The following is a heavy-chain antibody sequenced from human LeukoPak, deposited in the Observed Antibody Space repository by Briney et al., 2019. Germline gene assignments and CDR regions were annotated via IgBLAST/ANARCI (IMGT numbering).Heavy chain of an antibody. Sequence: GASVTVSFTASGYTFTGYYMHWVRQAPGQGLEWMGWINPNSGGTNYAQKFQGRVTMTRDTSISTAYMELSRLRSDDTAVYYCARHVDTAMFDGMDVWGQGTTVTVSS. CDR1: GYTFTGYY. V-gene: IGHV1-2*02. CDR2: INPNSGGT. CDR3: ARHVDTAMFDGMDV. D-gene: IGHD5-18*01. J-gene: IGHJ6*02.